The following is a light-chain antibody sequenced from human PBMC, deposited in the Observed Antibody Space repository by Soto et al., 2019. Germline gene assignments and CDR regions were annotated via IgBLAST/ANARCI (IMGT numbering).Light chain of an antibody. V-gene: IGKV1-5*03. CDR2: KAS. J-gene: IGKJ4*01. Sequence: DIQMTQSPSTLSASVGDRVTITCRASQSISSWLAWYQQKPGKAPKLLIYKASSLESGVPSRFSGSGSGTEFTLTISSLQPDDFATYYCQQYNSYPLTFGGGPKVDI. CDR3: QQYNSYPLT. CDR1: QSISSW.